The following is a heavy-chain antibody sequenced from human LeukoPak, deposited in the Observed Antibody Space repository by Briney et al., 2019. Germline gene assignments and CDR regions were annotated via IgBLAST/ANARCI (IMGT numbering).Heavy chain of an antibody. Sequence: GGSLRLSCAASRFTVHSNYMSWVRQAPGKGLEWVSLIYSGDTTYYADPVKGRFTISSDNSKNTLYLQMNSLRAEDTAIYYCARGYCSGSSCYAFDRWGQGTLVTVSS. CDR1: RFTVHSNY. D-gene: IGHD2-2*01. CDR3: ARGYCSGSSCYAFDR. J-gene: IGHJ5*02. CDR2: IYSGDTT. V-gene: IGHV3-66*01.